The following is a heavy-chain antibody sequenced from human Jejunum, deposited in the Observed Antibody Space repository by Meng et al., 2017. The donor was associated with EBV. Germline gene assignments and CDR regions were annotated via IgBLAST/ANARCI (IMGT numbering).Heavy chain of an antibody. CDR2: INTNTGNP. V-gene: IGHV7-4-1*02. Sequence: QVEVGDSSSELQNPEVSCKVSGKTSGTSFTSYVRNWVRQAPGKGLEWMGWINTNTGNPTYAQGFTGRFVFSLDTSVSTAYLQISSLKAEDTAVYYCARGVVGATSGDYWGQGTLVTVSS. CDR1: GTSFTSYV. D-gene: IGHD1-26*01. CDR3: ARGVVGATSGDY. J-gene: IGHJ4*02.